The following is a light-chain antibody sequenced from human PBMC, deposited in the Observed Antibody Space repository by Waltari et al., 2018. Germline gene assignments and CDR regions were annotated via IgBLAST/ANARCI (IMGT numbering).Light chain of an antibody. Sequence: DIVMTQSPDSLAVSLGERATMNCRSSQSVLSSSNNKDSIAWYQKKPGQAPRLLIYWASTRESGVPDRFSGSGSGTDFTLTIRSLQAEDVAVYYCQQYSDTPPWTFGQGTKVEIK. J-gene: IGKJ1*01. CDR3: QQYSDTPPWT. CDR2: WAS. CDR1: QSVLSSSNNKDS. V-gene: IGKV4-1*01.